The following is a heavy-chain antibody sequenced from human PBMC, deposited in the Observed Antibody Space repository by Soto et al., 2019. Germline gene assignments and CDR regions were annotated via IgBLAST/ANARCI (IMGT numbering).Heavy chain of an antibody. J-gene: IGHJ4*02. V-gene: IGHV3-23*01. CDR1: GFTFSSYA. CDR3: AKDGPSYYDFWSGYFRGDY. Sequence: PGGSLRLSCAASGFTFSSYAMSWVRQAPGKGLEWVSAISGSGGSTYYADSVKGRFTISRDNSKNTLYLQMNSLRAEDTAVYYCAKDGPSYYDFWSGYFRGDYWGQGTLVTVSS. CDR2: ISGSGGST. D-gene: IGHD3-3*01.